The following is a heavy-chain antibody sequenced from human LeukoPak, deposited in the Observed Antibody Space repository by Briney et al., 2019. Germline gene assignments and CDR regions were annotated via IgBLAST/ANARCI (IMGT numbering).Heavy chain of an antibody. V-gene: IGHV7-4-1*02. J-gene: IGHJ6*02. CDR2: INTNTGNP. CDR3: ARDVSSSWYVYYYYGMDV. Sequence: ASVTVSCKASGYTFTSYSMNWVRQAPGQGLEWMGWINTNTGNPTYAQGSTGRFVFSLDTSVSTAYPQISSLKAEDTAVYYCARDVSSSWYVYYYYGMDVWGQGTTVTVSS. CDR1: GYTFTSYS. D-gene: IGHD6-13*01.